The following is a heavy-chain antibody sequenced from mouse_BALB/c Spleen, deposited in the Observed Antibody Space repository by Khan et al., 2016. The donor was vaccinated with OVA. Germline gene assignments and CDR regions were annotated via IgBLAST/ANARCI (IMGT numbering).Heavy chain of an antibody. J-gene: IGHJ4*01. V-gene: IGHV2-6-1*01. CDR2: MWSDGST. Sequence: QVQLKESGPGLVAPSQSLSITCTISGFSLTNYGVHWVRQPPGKGLEWLVLMWSDGSTTYNSALKSRLTISKDNSNSQVFLKMNSLQTDDTAMYFCARQPYYHYNVMDYWGQGTSVTGSS. D-gene: IGHD2-10*01. CDR1: GFSLTNYG. CDR3: ARQPYYHYNVMDY.